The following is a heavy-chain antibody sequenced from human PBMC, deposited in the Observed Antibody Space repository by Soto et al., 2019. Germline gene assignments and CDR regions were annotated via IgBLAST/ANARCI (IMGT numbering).Heavy chain of an antibody. CDR2: ISYDGSNK. D-gene: IGHD4-17*01. Sequence: GGSLRLSCAASGFTFSSYAMHWVRQAPGKGLEWVAVISYDGSNKYYADSVKGRFTISRDNSKNTLYLQMNSLRAEDTAVYYCARDPYGDYDLDYWGQGTLVTVSS. V-gene: IGHV3-30-3*01. CDR1: GFTFSSYA. J-gene: IGHJ4*02. CDR3: ARDPYGDYDLDY.